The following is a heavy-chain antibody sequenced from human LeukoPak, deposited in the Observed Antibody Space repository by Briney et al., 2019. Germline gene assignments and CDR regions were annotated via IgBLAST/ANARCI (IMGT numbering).Heavy chain of an antibody. J-gene: IGHJ4*02. CDR3: AREGGGTAMVPLFDY. CDR2: IIPIFGTA. V-gene: IGHV1-69*13. D-gene: IGHD5-18*01. Sequence: ASVKVSCKASGGTISSYAISWVRQAPGQGLEWMGGIIPIFGTANYAQKFQGRVTTTADESTSTAYMELSSLRSEDTAVYYWAREGGGTAMVPLFDYWGQGTLVTVSS. CDR1: GGTISSYA.